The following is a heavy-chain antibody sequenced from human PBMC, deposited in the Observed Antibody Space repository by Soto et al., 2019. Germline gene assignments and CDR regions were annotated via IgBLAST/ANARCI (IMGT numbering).Heavy chain of an antibody. V-gene: IGHV4-34*01. CDR2: INHSGST. CDR3: ARVVGSSGDYSDY. Sequence: SETLSLTCAVYGGSFSGYYWSWIRQPPGKGLEWIGEINHSGSTNYNPSLKSRVTISVDTSKNQFSLKLSSVTAADTAVYYCARVVGSSGDYSDYWRQGTLVTVSS. J-gene: IGHJ4*02. D-gene: IGHD3-10*01. CDR1: GGSFSGYY.